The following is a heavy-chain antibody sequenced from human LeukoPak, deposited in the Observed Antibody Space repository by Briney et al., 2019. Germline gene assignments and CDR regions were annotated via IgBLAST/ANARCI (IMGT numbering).Heavy chain of an antibody. D-gene: IGHD3-9*01. CDR2: IKQDGSEK. V-gene: IGHV3-7*01. CDR3: ARDHSGYDILMGPYYYYYYMDV. CDR1: GFTFSSYW. J-gene: IGHJ6*03. Sequence: PGGSLRLSCAASGFTFSSYWMSWVRQAPGKGLEWVANIKQDGSEKYYVDSVKGRFTISRDNAKNSLYLQMNSLRAEDTAVYYCARDHSGYDILMGPYYYYYYMDVWGKGTTVTISS.